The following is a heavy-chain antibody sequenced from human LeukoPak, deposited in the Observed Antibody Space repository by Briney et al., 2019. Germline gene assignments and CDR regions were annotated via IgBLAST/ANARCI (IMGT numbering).Heavy chain of an antibody. CDR3: ARGPLSGYYNDAFDI. D-gene: IGHD3-3*01. CDR1: GGSISSYY. Sequence: SETLSLTCTVSGGSISSYYWSWIRQPPGKGLEWIGYIYYSGSTNYNPSLKSRVTISVDTSKNQFSLKLSSVTAADTAVYYCARGPLSGYYNDAFDIWGQGTMVTVSS. J-gene: IGHJ3*02. CDR2: IYYSGST. V-gene: IGHV4-59*12.